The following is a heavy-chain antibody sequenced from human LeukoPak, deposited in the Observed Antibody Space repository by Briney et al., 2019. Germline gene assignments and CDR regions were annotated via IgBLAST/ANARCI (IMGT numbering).Heavy chain of an antibody. Sequence: PGGSLRLSCAASGFTFSSYGMSWVRQAPGKGLEWVSAISGSGGSTYYADSVKGRFTISRDNSKNTLYLQMNSLRAEDTAVYYCAKDALVLRYFDWLLSPHFDYWGQGTLVTVSS. CDR2: ISGSGGST. CDR1: GFTFSSYG. CDR3: AKDALVLRYFDWLLSPHFDY. V-gene: IGHV3-23*01. J-gene: IGHJ4*02. D-gene: IGHD3-9*01.